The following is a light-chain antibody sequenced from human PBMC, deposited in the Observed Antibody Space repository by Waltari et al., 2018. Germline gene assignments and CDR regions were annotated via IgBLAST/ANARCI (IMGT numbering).Light chain of an antibody. CDR1: QTVATN. V-gene: IGKV3-15*01. J-gene: IGKJ5*01. CDR2: DAS. CDR3: QQYNRWPPIT. Sequence: EVVMTQSPATLSVFPGESATRSCRASQTVATNLAWYQQRPGQAPRLLIFDASTRAPSVPAKFSGSGSGTEFTLTIRSLQSEDSAIYYCQQYNRWPPITFGQGTRLEI.